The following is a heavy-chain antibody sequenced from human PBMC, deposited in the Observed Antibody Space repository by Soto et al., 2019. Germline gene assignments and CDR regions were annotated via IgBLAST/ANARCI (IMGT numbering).Heavy chain of an antibody. J-gene: IGHJ4*02. CDR2: IDNSGNT. CDR3: ARGGQDFWSGPFDY. V-gene: IGHV4-4*07. CDR1: DGSISTYF. Sequence: SATLSLTCTVSDGSISTYFCNWIRQPAGKGLEWIGRIDNSGNTNYNPSLKSRVTMSADTSRNQFSLKLNSVTAADTAVYYCARGGQDFWSGPFDYWGQGALVTVS. D-gene: IGHD3-3*01.